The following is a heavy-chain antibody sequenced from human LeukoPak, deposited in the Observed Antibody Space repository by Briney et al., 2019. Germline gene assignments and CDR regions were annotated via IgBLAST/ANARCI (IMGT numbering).Heavy chain of an antibody. CDR3: ARGHSYYYDSSAYYPDFDY. J-gene: IGHJ4*02. D-gene: IGHD3-22*01. CDR2: IYYSGST. V-gene: IGHV4-59*01. Sequence: SETLSLACTVSGGXISTYYCSWVRQPPGKGLEWIGYIYYSGSTNYNPSLKSRVTISVDKSKNQFSLKLSSVTAADTAVYYCARGHSYYYDSSAYYPDFDYWGQGTLVTVSS. CDR1: GGXISTYY.